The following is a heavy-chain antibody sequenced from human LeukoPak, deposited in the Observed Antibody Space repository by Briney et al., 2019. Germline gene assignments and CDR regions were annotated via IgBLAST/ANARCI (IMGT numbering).Heavy chain of an antibody. CDR2: INHSGST. CDR3: ARRTTVTIPFGY. V-gene: IGHV4-34*01. D-gene: IGHD4-11*01. CDR1: GGSFSGYY. J-gene: IGHJ4*02. Sequence: RPSETLSLTCAVYGGSFSGYYWSWIRQPPGKGLEWIGEINHSGSTNYNPAPKSRVTISVDKSKNQFSLKLSSVTAADTAVFYCARRTTVTIPFGYWGQGALVTVSS.